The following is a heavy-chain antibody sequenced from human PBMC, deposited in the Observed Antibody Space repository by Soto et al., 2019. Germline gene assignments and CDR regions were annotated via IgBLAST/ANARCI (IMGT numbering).Heavy chain of an antibody. D-gene: IGHD6-6*01. CDR1: GFTFSSYG. V-gene: IGHV3-33*01. CDR2: IWYDGSNK. J-gene: IGHJ4*02. CDR3: ARDSGAEYSSSSGDFDY. Sequence: GGSLRLSCAASGFTFSSYGMHWVRQAPGKGLEWVAVIWYDGSNKYYADSVKGRFTISRDNSKNTLYLQMNSLRAEDTAVYYCARDSGAEYSSSSGDFDYWGQGTLVTVSS.